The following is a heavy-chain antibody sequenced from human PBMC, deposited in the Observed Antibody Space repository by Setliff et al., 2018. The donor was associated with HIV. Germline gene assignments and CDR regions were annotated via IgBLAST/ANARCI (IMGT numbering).Heavy chain of an antibody. D-gene: IGHD3-9*01. CDR2: VHSTGTT. CDR3: ARYVSDWFYIDS. Sequence: SETLSLTCTVSGGSFSTYYWSWIRQPAGEGPEYIGRVHSTGTTIYNPSLKSRVTMSVDASKNQFSLKLSSVTAADTAVYYCARYVSDWFYIDSWGQGTLVTVSS. CDR1: GGSFSTYY. V-gene: IGHV4-4*07. J-gene: IGHJ4*02.